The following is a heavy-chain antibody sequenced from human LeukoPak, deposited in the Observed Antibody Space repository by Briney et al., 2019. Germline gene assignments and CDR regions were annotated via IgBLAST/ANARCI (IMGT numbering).Heavy chain of an antibody. CDR1: GGSISSSNYY. CDR3: ARDSPDYGGYDC. CDR2: MLYSGST. D-gene: IGHD4-23*01. V-gene: IGHV4-39*07. J-gene: IGHJ4*02. Sequence: SETLSLTCSVSGGSISSSNYYWGWIRQPPGKGLEWIGSMLYSGSTNYNPSLKSRVTISIDKSKNQFSLKLSSVTAADTAVYYCARDSPDYGGYDCWGQGTLVTVSS.